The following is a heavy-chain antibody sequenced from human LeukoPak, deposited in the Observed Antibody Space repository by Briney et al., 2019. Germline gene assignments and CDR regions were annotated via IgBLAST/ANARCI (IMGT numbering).Heavy chain of an antibody. Sequence: PSETLSLTCTVYGESFTGYFCNWIRQSPGKGLEWIGEFNHGWTINYNPSFKSRVTMSVDTSKSQFFLKLNSVTTTDTAVYYCARGPETYSSGPGDYGFDIWGQGTTVTVST. CDR2: FNHGWTI. J-gene: IGHJ3*02. CDR1: GESFTGYF. CDR3: ARGPETYSSGPGDYGFDI. V-gene: IGHV4-34*01. D-gene: IGHD6-19*01.